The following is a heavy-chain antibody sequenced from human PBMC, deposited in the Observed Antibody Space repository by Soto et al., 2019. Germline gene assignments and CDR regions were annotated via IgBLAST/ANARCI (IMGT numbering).Heavy chain of an antibody. CDR1: GFTFSDYY. Sequence: GGSLRLSCAASGFTFSDYYMSWIRQAPGKGLEWVSYISSSSSYTNYADSVKGRFTISRDNAKNSLYLQMNSLRAEDTAVYYCARDSPGIAAAGTRGYFDYWGQGTLVTVSS. V-gene: IGHV3-11*05. CDR2: ISSSSSYT. CDR3: ARDSPGIAAAGTRGYFDY. J-gene: IGHJ4*02. D-gene: IGHD6-13*01.